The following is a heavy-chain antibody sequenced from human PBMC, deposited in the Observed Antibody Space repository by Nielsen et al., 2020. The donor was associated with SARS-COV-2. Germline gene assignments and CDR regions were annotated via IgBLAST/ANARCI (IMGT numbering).Heavy chain of an antibody. J-gene: IGHJ3*02. D-gene: IGHD1-26*01. Sequence: GESLKISCAASGFTFSSYAMHWVRQAPGKGLEWVAVISYDGSNKYYADSVKGRFTISRDNSKNTLYLQMNSLRAEDTAVYYCARAYGGSYFGAFDIWGQGTMVTVSS. CDR3: ARAYGGSYFGAFDI. CDR2: ISYDGSNK. CDR1: GFTFSSYA. V-gene: IGHV3-30-3*01.